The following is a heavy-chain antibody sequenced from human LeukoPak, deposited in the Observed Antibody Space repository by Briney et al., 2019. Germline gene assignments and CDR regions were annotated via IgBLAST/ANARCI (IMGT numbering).Heavy chain of an antibody. CDR2: IRSNGDTA. Sequence: GGSLRLSCAASGFTFSSIAMTWVRQAPGKGLEWVSTIRSNGDTAYNADSVKGRFTISRDNYKNTLYLQKNSLRVEDTAIYYCAKGQELDDGVFDSWGQGTLVTVSS. D-gene: IGHD1-1*01. CDR3: AKGQELDDGVFDS. V-gene: IGHV3-23*01. J-gene: IGHJ4*02. CDR1: GFTFSSIA.